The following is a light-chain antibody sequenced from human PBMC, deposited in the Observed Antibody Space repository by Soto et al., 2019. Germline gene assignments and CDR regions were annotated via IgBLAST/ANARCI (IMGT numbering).Light chain of an antibody. CDR1: QNIYNY. V-gene: IGKV1-39*01. J-gene: IGKJ5*01. Sequence: DIQMTQSPSSLSASVGDRVTVTCRTSQNIYNYLNWYQQKPGKAPKLLFYAASSVQSGVPLRFSGSGSGTDFTLTISSLQPEDFATYYCQQTHSTPVTFGQGTRLEVK. CDR2: AAS. CDR3: QQTHSTPVT.